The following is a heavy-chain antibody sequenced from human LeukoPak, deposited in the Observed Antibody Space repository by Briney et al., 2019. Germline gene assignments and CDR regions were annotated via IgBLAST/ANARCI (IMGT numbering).Heavy chain of an antibody. CDR3: AKMQGYFDY. Sequence: GGSLRLSCAASGFTFTSYAMSWVRQAPGKGLEWVYAITGSGGPTYYADFVKGRFTISRDNSKNTLYLQMNGLRVEDTAVYYCAKMQGYFDYWGQGTLVTVSS. CDR1: GFTFTSYA. CDR2: ITGSGGPT. J-gene: IGHJ4*02. V-gene: IGHV3-23*01.